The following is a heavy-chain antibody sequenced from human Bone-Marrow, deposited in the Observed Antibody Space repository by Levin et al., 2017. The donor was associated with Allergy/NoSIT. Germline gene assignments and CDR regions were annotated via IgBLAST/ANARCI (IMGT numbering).Heavy chain of an antibody. V-gene: IGHV3-21*01. J-gene: IGHJ4*02. D-gene: IGHD1-26*01. CDR3: ARDRGSPPTFDY. CDR2: ISSSSSYI. CDR1: GFTFSSYS. Sequence: SCAASGFTFSSYSMNWVRQAPGKGLEWVSSISSSSSYIYYADSVKGRFTISRDNAKNSLYLQMNSLRAEDTAVYYCARDRGSPPTFDYWGQGTLVTVSS.